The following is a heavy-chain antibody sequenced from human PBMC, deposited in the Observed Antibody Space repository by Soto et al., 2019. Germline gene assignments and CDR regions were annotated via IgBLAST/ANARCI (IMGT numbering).Heavy chain of an antibody. J-gene: IGHJ4*02. Sequence: PWETLSLTCTVSGGSVSSGSYYWSWIRQPPGKGLEWIGYIYYSGSTNYNPSLKSRVTISVDTSKNQFSLKLSSVTAADTAVYYCASAEVWGQGTLVTVSS. CDR1: GGSVSSGSYY. CDR2: IYYSGST. CDR3: ASAEV. V-gene: IGHV4-61*01.